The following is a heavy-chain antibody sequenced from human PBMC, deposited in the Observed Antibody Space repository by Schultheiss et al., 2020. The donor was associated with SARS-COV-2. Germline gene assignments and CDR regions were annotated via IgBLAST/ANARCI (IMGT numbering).Heavy chain of an antibody. CDR3: AGGVRCLAFDY. CDR2: IYHSGST. D-gene: IGHD3-10*01. J-gene: IGHJ4*02. V-gene: IGHV4-30-2*01. Sequence: SETLSLTCTVSGGSISSGGYYWSWIRQPPGKDLEWIGYIYHSGSTYYNPSLKSRVTISVDKSKNQFSLKLSSVTAADTALYYCAGGVRCLAFDYWGQGTLVTVSS. CDR1: GGSISSGGYY.